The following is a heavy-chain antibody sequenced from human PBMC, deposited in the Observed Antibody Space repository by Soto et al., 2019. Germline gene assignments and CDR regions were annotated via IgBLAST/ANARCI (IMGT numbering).Heavy chain of an antibody. D-gene: IGHD2-8*01. CDR1: GFSFSSFA. CDR3: AKRRGAMIYAISVYGMDV. J-gene: IGHJ6*02. V-gene: IGHV3-23*01. Sequence: EVQLLESGGGFIHPGGSLRLSCAASGFSFSSFAMNWVRQAPGKGLEWVSIISGSADSTFYADSVKGRFTISRDNSKSPLYLQINSLRAEDTAVYYCAKRRGAMIYAISVYGMDVWGQGTTVTVSS. CDR2: ISGSADST.